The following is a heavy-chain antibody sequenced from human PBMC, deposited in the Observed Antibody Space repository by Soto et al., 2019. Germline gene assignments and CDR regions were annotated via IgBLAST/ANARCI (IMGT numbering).Heavy chain of an antibody. J-gene: IGHJ4*02. CDR1: GFPFAAGA. CDR3: AKDRYGGSGGGLES. Sequence: VQLLESGGGLVRRGESLRLSCVASGFPFAAGAMNWVRQAPGQGLEWVSTITGRGISTYYADSVRGRFTITRDDSQNTVYLQMNSLGLEDTAVYYCAKDRYGGSGGGLESWGQGALVTVS. CDR2: ITGRGIST. D-gene: IGHD5-18*01. V-gene: IGHV3-23*01.